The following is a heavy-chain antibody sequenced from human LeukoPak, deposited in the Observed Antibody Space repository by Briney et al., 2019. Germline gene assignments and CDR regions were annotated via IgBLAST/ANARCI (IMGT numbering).Heavy chain of an antibody. CDR1: GYTFTGYY. V-gene: IGHV1-2*02. J-gene: IGHJ4*02. CDR3: AGRDFWSGLYYFDY. CDR2: INPNSGGT. Sequence: ASVKVSCKASGYTFTGYYIHWVRQAPGQGLEWMGWINPNSGGTNYAQKFQGRVTMTRDTSISTAYMELSRLRSDDTAVYYCAGRDFWSGLYYFDYWGQGTLVIVSS. D-gene: IGHD3-3*01.